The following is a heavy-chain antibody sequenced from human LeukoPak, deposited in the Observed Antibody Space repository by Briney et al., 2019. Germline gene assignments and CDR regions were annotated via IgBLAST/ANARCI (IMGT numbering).Heavy chain of an antibody. CDR2: IYNSGST. CDR1: GFTFSSYE. J-gene: IGHJ4*02. V-gene: IGHV4-59*01. CDR3: ARSGGYNYALGFDY. Sequence: GSLRLSCAASGFTFSSYEMNWVRQPPGKGLEWIGYIYNSGSTNYNPSLKSRVTISVDTSKNQFSLKLSSVTAADTALYYCARSGGYNYALGFDYWGQGTLVTVSS. D-gene: IGHD5-18*01.